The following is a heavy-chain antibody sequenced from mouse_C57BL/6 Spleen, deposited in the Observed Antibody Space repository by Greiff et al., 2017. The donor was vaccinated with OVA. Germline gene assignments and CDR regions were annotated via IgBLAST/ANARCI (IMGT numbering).Heavy chain of an antibody. CDR2: IDPSDSYT. D-gene: IGHD1-1*01. Sequence: QVQLQQPGAELVKPGASVKLSCKASGYTFTSYWMQWVKQRPGQGLEWIGEIDPSDSYTNYNQKFKGKATLTVDTSSSTAYMQLSSLTSEDSAVYYCARSPHITTVVEAYWGQGTLVTVSA. J-gene: IGHJ3*01. V-gene: IGHV1-50*01. CDR1: GYTFTSYW. CDR3: ARSPHITTVVEAY.